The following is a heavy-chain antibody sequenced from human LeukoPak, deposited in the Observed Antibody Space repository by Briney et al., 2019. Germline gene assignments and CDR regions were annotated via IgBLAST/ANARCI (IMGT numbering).Heavy chain of an antibody. CDR2: FDPEDGET. CDR1: GYTLTELS. J-gene: IGHJ4*02. V-gene: IGHV1-24*01. D-gene: IGHD3-10*01. CDR3: ARGSTMVRGSAGY. Sequence: ASVKVSCKVSGYTLTELSMHWVRQAPGKGLEWMGGFDPEDGETIYAQKFQGRVTMTRNTSISTAYMELSSLRSEDTAVYYCARGSTMVRGSAGYWGQGTLVTVSS.